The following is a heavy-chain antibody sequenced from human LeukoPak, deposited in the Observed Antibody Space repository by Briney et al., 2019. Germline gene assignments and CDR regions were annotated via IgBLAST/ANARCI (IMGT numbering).Heavy chain of an antibody. J-gene: IGHJ3*02. CDR1: GGSISGFY. CDR2: IYYSGST. D-gene: IGHD2-15*01. Sequence: SETLSLTCTVSGGSISGFYWNWIRQPPGKGLEWIGYIYYSGSTSYDLSLKSRVTISVDMSKNQFSLNLISVTAADTAVYFCARGRMAQSATGPFDIWGQGTMVTVSS. V-gene: IGHV4-59*01. CDR3: ARGRMAQSATGPFDI.